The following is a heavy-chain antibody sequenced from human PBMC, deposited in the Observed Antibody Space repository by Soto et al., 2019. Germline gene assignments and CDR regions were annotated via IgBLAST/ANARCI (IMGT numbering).Heavy chain of an antibody. CDR1: GGSISSYY. CDR3: ARGTTPYSGYDWGAYYYYYYYMDV. D-gene: IGHD5-12*01. V-gene: IGHV4-59*01. Sequence: SETLSLTCTVSGGSISSYYWSWIRQPPGKGLEWIGYIYYSGSTNYNPSLKSRVTISVDTSKNQFSLKLSSVTAADTAVYYCARGTTPYSGYDWGAYYYYYYYMDVWGKGTTVNAP. CDR2: IYYSGST. J-gene: IGHJ6*03.